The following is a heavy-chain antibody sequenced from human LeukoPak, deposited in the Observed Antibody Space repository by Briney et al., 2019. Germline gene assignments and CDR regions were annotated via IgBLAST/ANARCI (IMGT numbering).Heavy chain of an antibody. V-gene: IGHV1-2*02. D-gene: IGHD3-16*01. Sequence: ASVKVSCKASGYTFTGYYMHWVRQAPGQGLEWMGWINPNSGGTNYAQKFQDRVTLTRVTSTNTAFMDLRSLTSDDTAIYFCARELFRHYEWSQRGFDYWGQGTLVTVSS. CDR2: INPNSGGT. J-gene: IGHJ4*02. CDR1: GYTFTGYY. CDR3: ARELFRHYEWSQRGFDY.